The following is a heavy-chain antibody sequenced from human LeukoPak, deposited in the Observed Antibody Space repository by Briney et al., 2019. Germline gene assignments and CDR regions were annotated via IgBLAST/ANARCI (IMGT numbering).Heavy chain of an antibody. CDR1: GFTFSSYA. CDR2: ISGSGGTT. V-gene: IGHV3-23*01. D-gene: IGHD5-18*01. Sequence: GGSLRLSCAASGFTFSSYAMSWVRQAPGEGLEWVSGISGSGGTTYHADSVKGRFTISRDNSKNTLYLQMNSLRAEDTAVYYCAREGIQLWLRAGAFDIWGQGTMVTVSS. J-gene: IGHJ3*02. CDR3: AREGIQLWLRAGAFDI.